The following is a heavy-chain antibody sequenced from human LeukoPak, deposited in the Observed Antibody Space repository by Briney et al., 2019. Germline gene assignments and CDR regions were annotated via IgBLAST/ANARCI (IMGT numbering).Heavy chain of an antibody. Sequence: PSETLSLTCTVSGGSISSYYWSWIRQPPGKGLEWIGYIYYSGSTNYNPSLKSRVTISVDTSKNQFSLKLSSVTAADTAVYSCARDNRVRGVKNGMDVWGKGTTVTVSS. CDR3: ARDNRVRGVKNGMDV. J-gene: IGHJ6*04. CDR1: GGSISSYY. CDR2: IYYSGST. D-gene: IGHD3-10*01. V-gene: IGHV4-59*01.